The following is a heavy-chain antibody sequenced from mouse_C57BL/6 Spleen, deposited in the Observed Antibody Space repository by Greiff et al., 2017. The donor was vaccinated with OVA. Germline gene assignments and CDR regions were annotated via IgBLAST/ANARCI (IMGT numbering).Heavy chain of an antibody. J-gene: IGHJ3*01. D-gene: IGHD4-1*01. CDR2: IDPSDSYT. CDR3: AREGLGRLAY. CDR1: GYTFTSYW. Sequence: QVQLKQPGAELVKPGASVKLSCKASGYTFTSYWMQWVKQRPGQGLEWIGEIDPSDSYTNYNQKFKGKATLTVDTSSSTAYMQLSSLTSEDSAVYYCAREGLGRLAYWGQGTLVTVSA. V-gene: IGHV1-50*01.